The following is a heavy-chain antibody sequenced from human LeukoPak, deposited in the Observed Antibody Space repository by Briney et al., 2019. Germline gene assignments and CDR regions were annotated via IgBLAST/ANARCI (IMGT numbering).Heavy chain of an antibody. D-gene: IGHD2-2*01. CDR1: GYSVSSGYY. CDR2: MYHSGDT. Sequence: SETLSLTCTVSGYSVSSGYYWGWIRQPPGKGLEWIGSMYHSGDTYYNLSLKSRVTISVDTSKNHLSLKLRSVTAADTAVYYCARSKAHLSTSWYGTWFDPWGQGTLVTVSS. CDR3: ARSKAHLSTSWYGTWFDP. V-gene: IGHV4-38-2*02. J-gene: IGHJ5*02.